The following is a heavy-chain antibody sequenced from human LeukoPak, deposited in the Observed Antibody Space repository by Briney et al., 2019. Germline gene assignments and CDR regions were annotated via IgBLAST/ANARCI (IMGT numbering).Heavy chain of an antibody. Sequence: PSETLSLTCAVYGGSFSGYYWSWIRQPPGKGLEGIGEINHSGSTNYNPSLTSRVTISVDPSKNQFSLNLSSVPAADTPVYYCAEPVLGSSGWYYNYWGQGTLVTVSS. D-gene: IGHD6-19*01. J-gene: IGHJ4*02. CDR1: GGSFSGYY. CDR3: AEPVLGSSGWYYNY. V-gene: IGHV4-34*01. CDR2: INHSGST.